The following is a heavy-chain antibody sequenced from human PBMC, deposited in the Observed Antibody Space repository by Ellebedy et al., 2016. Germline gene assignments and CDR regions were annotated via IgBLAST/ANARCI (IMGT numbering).Heavy chain of an antibody. V-gene: IGHV4-38-2*02. Sequence: SETLSLTXTVSGYSISSGYYWGWIRQPPGKGLQWIGSIYHSGSTYYNPSLKSRVTISVDTSKNQFSLKLSSVTAADTAVYYCARGMVTWGQGTLVTVSS. J-gene: IGHJ4*02. D-gene: IGHD2-21*02. CDR2: IYHSGST. CDR3: ARGMVT. CDR1: GYSISSGYY.